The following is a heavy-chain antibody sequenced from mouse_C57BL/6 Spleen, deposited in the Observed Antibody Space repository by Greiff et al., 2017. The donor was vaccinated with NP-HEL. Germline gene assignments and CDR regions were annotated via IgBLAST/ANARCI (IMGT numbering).Heavy chain of an antibody. V-gene: IGHV1-82*01. CDR1: GYAFSSSW. D-gene: IGHD3-2*02. J-gene: IGHJ3*01. CDR2: IYPGDGDT. CDR3: ARSTAQATGFAY. Sequence: VKLQESGPELVKPGASVKISCKASGYAFSSSWMNWVKQRPGKGLEWIGRIYPGDGDTNYNGKFKGKATLTADKSSSTAYMQLSSLTSEDSAVYFCARSTAQATGFAYWGQGTLVTVSA.